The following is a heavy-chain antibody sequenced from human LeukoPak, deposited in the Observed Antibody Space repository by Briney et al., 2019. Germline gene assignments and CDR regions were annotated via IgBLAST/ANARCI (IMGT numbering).Heavy chain of an antibody. J-gene: IGHJ6*03. CDR1: SYTFTSYG. Sequence: GASVKVSCKASSYTFTSYGISWVRQAPGQGLEWMGWISADNGKTNYAQKLQGRVTMTTDTSTTTAYMELRSLRSDDTAVYYCARRGYPVYYYYMDVWGKGTTVTISS. CDR2: ISADNGKT. CDR3: ARRGYPVYYYYMDV. D-gene: IGHD5-12*01. V-gene: IGHV1-18*01.